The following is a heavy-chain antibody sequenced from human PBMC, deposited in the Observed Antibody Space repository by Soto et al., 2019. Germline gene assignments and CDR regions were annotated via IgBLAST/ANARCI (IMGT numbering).Heavy chain of an antibody. Sequence: QVQLVQSGAEVKKPGASVKVSCKASGYTFTSYGISWVRQAPGQGLEWIGWISAYNGNTNYAQKHQGRVTMTTDTPTSTAYLELRRPRSADNGVDYCAREGSSWGYYFDYWGQGTLVTVSS. CDR3: AREGSSWGYYFDY. D-gene: IGHD6-6*01. J-gene: IGHJ4*02. V-gene: IGHV1-18*04. CDR2: ISAYNGNT. CDR1: GYTFTSYG.